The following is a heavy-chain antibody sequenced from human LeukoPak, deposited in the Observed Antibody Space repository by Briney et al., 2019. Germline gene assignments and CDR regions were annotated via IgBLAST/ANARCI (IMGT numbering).Heavy chain of an antibody. D-gene: IGHD3-9*01. CDR3: ARDRILTGLTTGFDY. V-gene: IGHV3-64*01. CDR1: GFTFSSYA. CDR2: ISNNGGST. Sequence: PGGSLRLSCAASGFTFSSYAMHWVRQAPGKGLEYVSAISNNGGSTYYANSVKGRFTISRDNSKNTLYLQMGSLRAEDMAVYYCARDRILTGLTTGFDYWGQGTLVTVSS. J-gene: IGHJ4*02.